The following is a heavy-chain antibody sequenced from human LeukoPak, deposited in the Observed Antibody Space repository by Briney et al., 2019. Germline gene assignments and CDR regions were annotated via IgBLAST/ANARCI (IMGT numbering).Heavy chain of an antibody. V-gene: IGHV4-61*02. D-gene: IGHD3/OR15-3a*01. CDR2: IYNAGST. CDR3: ARVDLGTFDY. CDR1: GGSISSGGYF. J-gene: IGHJ4*02. Sequence: SETLSLTCTVSGGSISSGGYFWSWIRQPVGKGLEWIGRIYNAGSTNYNPSLQSRVTISLDTSKNQFSLKLSSVTAADTAVYYCARVDLGTFDYWGQGTLVTVSS.